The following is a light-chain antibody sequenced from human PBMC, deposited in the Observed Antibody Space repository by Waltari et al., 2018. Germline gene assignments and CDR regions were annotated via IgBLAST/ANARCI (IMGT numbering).Light chain of an antibody. V-gene: IGKV1-33*01. J-gene: IGKJ2*02. CDR2: AAS. CDR1: QHIYNY. Sequence: DIQMTQSPSSLSASVGDRVTITCQASQHIYNYLNWYQQKPGKAPKLLIYAASNLQTGVPSRFSGGGSGTDFTFVISNLQPKDIATYYCQQYEGLPRTFGQGTKLEMK. CDR3: QQYEGLPRT.